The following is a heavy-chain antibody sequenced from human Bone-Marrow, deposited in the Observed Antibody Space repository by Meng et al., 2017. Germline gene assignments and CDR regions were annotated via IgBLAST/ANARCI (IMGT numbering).Heavy chain of an antibody. Sequence: ASVKVSCKASGGTFSSYAISWVRQAPGQGLEWMGIINPSGGSTSYAQKFQGRVTMTRDTSTSTVYMELSSLRSEDTAVYYCARDAHYYDSSGYYSLFVGEYYFDYWGQGTLVTVSS. D-gene: IGHD3-22*01. V-gene: IGHV1-46*01. CDR3: ARDAHYYDSSGYYSLFVGEYYFDY. J-gene: IGHJ4*02. CDR2: INPSGGST. CDR1: GGTFSSYA.